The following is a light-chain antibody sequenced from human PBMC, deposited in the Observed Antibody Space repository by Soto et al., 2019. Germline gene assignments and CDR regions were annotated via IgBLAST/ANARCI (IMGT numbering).Light chain of an antibody. CDR1: QSVGTF. J-gene: IGKJ4*01. Sequence: EIVLTQSPVTLSLSPGERATLSCRASQSVGTFLAWYQQKPGQAPRLLIYDASNRATGIPARFSGSGSGTDFTLTIRRLEPEDFAVYYCQQRRNLPTFGGGTKVEIK. CDR3: QQRRNLPT. V-gene: IGKV3-11*01. CDR2: DAS.